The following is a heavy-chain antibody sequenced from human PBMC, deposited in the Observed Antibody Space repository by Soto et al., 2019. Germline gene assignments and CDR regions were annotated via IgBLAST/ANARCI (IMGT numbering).Heavy chain of an antibody. CDR1: GGSISSYY. D-gene: IGHD1-26*01. Sequence: SEALSVNCPVSGGSISSYYWSWIRQSPGKGLEWIGYIYYSGSTNYNPSLKSRVTISVDTSKNQFSLKLSSVTAADTAVYYCASTRGKWELPPYNWFDPWGQGTLVPVSS. J-gene: IGHJ5*02. V-gene: IGHV4-59*01. CDR3: ASTRGKWELPPYNWFDP. CDR2: IYYSGST.